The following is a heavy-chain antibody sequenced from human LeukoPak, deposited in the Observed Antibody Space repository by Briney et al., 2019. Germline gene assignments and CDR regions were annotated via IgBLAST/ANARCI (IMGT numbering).Heavy chain of an antibody. V-gene: IGHV3-49*04. Sequence: PGRSLRLSCTASGFTFSDYAMSWVRQAPGKGLEWVGFIRSIAYGGTTEYAASVKGGFTISRDDSKSIAYLEMNSLITEDTAVYYCTRGNQVLLYFFDYWGQGTLATVSS. D-gene: IGHD2-2*01. CDR3: TRGNQVLLYFFDY. J-gene: IGHJ4*02. CDR2: IRSIAYGGTT. CDR1: GFTFSDYA.